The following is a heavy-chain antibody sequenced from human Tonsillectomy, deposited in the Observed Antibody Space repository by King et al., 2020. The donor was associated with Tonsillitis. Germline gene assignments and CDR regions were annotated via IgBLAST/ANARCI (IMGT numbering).Heavy chain of an antibody. J-gene: IGHJ3*02. V-gene: IGHV1-18*01. CDR2: INVYNGNT. CDR3: ARTMEVVHNLNDAFDI. D-gene: IGHD2-8*01. CDR1: GYTFMSYG. Sequence: QLVQSGGEVKKPGASMKVSCKASGYTFMSYGIIWVRQAPGQGLEWMGWINVYNGNTDCAQKLQDRVTMTTDTSTRTAYMELRSLRSDDTAVYYCARTMEVVHNLNDAFDIWGQGTMVTVSS.